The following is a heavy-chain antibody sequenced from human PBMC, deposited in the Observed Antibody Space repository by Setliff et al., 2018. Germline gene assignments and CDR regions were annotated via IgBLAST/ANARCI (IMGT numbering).Heavy chain of an antibody. J-gene: IGHJ6*03. V-gene: IGHV5-51*01. CDR1: GYSFTKYW. Sequence: GESLKISCKAAGYSFTKYWIGWVRQMPGKGLEWMGIIDPADSDTTYSPSFQGQVTNSADKSIGTAYLQWSSLKASDTAIYYCARRGWGSSSGDCYSPKGCYYYYMDVWGKGTTVTVS. D-gene: IGHD2-21*02. CDR2: IDPADSDT. CDR3: ARRGWGSSSGDCYSPKGCYYYYMDV.